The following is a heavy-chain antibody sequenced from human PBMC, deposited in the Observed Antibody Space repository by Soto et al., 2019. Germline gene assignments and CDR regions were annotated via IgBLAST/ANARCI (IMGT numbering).Heavy chain of an antibody. CDR3: ARGMVAATLNYYYYGMDV. V-gene: IGHV1-46*01. D-gene: IGHD2-15*01. J-gene: IGHJ6*02. CDR2: INPSGGST. Sequence: ASVKVSCKASGYTFTSYYMHWVRQAPGQGLEWMGIINPSGGSTRYAQKFQGRVTMTRDTSTSTVYMELSSLRSEDTAVYYCARGMVAATLNYYYYGMDVWGQGTTVTVSS. CDR1: GYTFTSYY.